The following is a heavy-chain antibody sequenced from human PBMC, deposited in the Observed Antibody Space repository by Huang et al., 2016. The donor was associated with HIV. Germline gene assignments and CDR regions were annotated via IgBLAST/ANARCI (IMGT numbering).Heavy chain of an antibody. CDR2: INHRRSN. CDR1: GGSFSGYF. CDR3: ARELMLTFGGPFDP. V-gene: IGHV4-34*01. D-gene: IGHD3-16*01. J-gene: IGHJ5*02. Sequence: QVHLQQWGTGLLKPSETLSLTCAVYGGSFSGYFWNWLRQSPGKGLEWIGQINHRRSNTYNPSLKSRVIMSVDTSKNQFSLKLTSVTAADTAIYYCARELMLTFGGPFDPWGQGTLVTVSS.